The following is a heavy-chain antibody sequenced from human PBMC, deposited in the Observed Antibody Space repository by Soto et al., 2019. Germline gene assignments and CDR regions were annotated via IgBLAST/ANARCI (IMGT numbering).Heavy chain of an antibody. Sequence: GGSLRLSCAASGFSFSSYGMHWVRQAPGKGLEWVAVIWYDGSNKYYADSVKGRFTISRDNSKNTLYLQMNSLRAEDTAVYYCARDRGTTTYIFDYWGQGTLVTVSS. J-gene: IGHJ4*02. D-gene: IGHD4-17*01. CDR3: ARDRGTTTYIFDY. CDR1: GFSFSSYG. V-gene: IGHV3-33*01. CDR2: IWYDGSNK.